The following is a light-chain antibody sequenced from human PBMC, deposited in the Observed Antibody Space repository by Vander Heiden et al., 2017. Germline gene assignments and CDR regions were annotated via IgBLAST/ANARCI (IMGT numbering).Light chain of an antibody. J-gene: IGLJ2*01. CDR3: AAWDDSLSVV. CDR1: SSNTGSNS. Sequence: QSVLTQPPSASRTPGPRATISCSGSSSNTGSNSLYRYQQLPGTAPKLLIYNNNQRPSGVPDRFSGSKSGTSASLAISGLRSEDEADYYCAAWDDSLSVVFGGGTKLTVL. V-gene: IGLV1-47*02. CDR2: NNN.